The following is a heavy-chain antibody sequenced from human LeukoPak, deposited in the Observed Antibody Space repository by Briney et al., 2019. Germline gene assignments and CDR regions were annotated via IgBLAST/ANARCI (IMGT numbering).Heavy chain of an antibody. CDR3: ARGGMASPDP. J-gene: IGHJ5*02. Sequence: GGSLRLSCAASGFTFSSYGMHWVRQAPGKGLEWVAVIWYDGSNKYYADSVKGRFTISRDNAKNSVYLQMNNLTAEDTAVYYCARGGMASPDPWGQGTLVAVSS. V-gene: IGHV3-33*01. D-gene: IGHD5-24*01. CDR1: GFTFSSYG. CDR2: IWYDGSNK.